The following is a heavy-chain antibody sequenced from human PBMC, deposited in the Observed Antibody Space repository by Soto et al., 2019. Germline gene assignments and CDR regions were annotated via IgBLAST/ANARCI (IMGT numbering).Heavy chain of an antibody. CDR3: ARGLELRGALRNYYYGMDV. CDR2: IYYSGST. CDR1: GGSISSYY. V-gene: IGHV4-59*01. J-gene: IGHJ6*02. D-gene: IGHD1-7*01. Sequence: SETLSLTCTVSGGSISSYYWSWIRQPPGKGLEWIGYIYYSGSTNYNPSLKSRVTISVDTSKNQFSLKLSSVTAADTAVYYCARGLELRGALRNYYYGMDVWGQGTTVTVSS.